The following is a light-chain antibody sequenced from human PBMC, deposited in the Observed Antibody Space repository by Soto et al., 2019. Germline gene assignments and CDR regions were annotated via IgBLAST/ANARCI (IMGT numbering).Light chain of an antibody. J-gene: IGKJ1*01. CDR2: GAS. V-gene: IGKV3-15*01. Sequence: EIVMTQSPATLSVSPGARATLSCRASQSVGSNLAWYQQKPGQAPRLLIYGASTRATGIPARFSGSGSGTEFTLTISSLQSEDFAVYYCQQYSNWPPGTFGQGTKVDIK. CDR3: QQYSNWPPGT. CDR1: QSVGSN.